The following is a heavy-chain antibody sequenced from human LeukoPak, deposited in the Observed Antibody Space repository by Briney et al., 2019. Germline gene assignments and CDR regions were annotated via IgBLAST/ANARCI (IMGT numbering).Heavy chain of an antibody. Sequence: PGGSLRLSCAASGFTFTSYWMHWVRQAPGKGLEWVSAISGSGGSTYYADSVKGRFTISRDNSKNTLYLQMNSLRAEDTAVYYCAKDRMVRGPYWGQGTLVTVSS. CDR1: GFTFTSYW. CDR3: AKDRMVRGPY. CDR2: ISGSGGST. D-gene: IGHD3-10*01. V-gene: IGHV3-23*01. J-gene: IGHJ4*02.